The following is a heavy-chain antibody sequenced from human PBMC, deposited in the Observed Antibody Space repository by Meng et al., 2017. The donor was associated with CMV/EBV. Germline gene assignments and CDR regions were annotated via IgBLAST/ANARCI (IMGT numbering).Heavy chain of an antibody. CDR2: IYHSGNT. J-gene: IGHJ5*02. CDR3: ASRERDYWSGYGLVPKPNRFDT. D-gene: IGHD3-3*01. Sequence: GSLRLSCSVSGGSIGSNTYYWGWIRQSPGKGLEWIGSIYHSGNTYYKPSLKSRVIISVDTSKNQFSLKLSSVTAADAAMYYCASRERDYWSGYGLVPKPNRFDTWGQGTLVTVSS. CDR1: GGSIGSNTYY. V-gene: IGHV4-39*01.